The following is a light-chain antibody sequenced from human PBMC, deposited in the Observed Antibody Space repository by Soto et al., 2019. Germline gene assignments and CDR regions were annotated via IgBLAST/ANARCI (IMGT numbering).Light chain of an antibody. CDR2: EVI. V-gene: IGLV2-14*01. CDR1: GGDIGAYNY. Sequence: QSALTQPASVSGSPGQSITISCAGTGGDIGAYNYVSWYQQHPGKAPKLMIYEVIRRPSGISNRFSGSKSGNTASLSISTPQAEDEADYYCSSYTTSSTVVFGGGTQLTVL. CDR3: SSYTTSSTVV. J-gene: IGLJ3*02.